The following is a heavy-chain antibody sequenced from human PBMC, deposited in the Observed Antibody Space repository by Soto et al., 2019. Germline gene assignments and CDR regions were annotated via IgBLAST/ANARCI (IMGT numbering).Heavy chain of an antibody. CDR3: ARVTVNNVLAGPFDY. D-gene: IGHD3-9*01. Sequence: ASVKVSCKASGYTFTSYFLHWVRQAPRQGLEWMGIINPGAGSTTYAQNFQGRVTMTSDTSTSTVFMELSSLRSDDTAVYYCARVTVNNVLAGPFDYWGQGTLVTVSS. CDR1: GYTFTSYF. V-gene: IGHV1-46*03. CDR2: INPGAGST. J-gene: IGHJ4*02.